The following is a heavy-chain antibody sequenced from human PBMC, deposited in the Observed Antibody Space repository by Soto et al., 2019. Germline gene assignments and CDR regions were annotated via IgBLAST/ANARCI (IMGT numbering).Heavy chain of an antibody. J-gene: IGHJ4*02. CDR2: IYYSGST. V-gene: IGHV4-59*12. D-gene: IGHD6-6*01. CDR1: GGSISSYY. CDR3: ARVSSEEQLVRFDY. Sequence: SETLSLTCTVSGGSISSYYWSWIRQPPGKGLEWIGYIYYSGSTYYNPSLKSRVTISVDTSKNQFSLKLSSVTAADTAVYYCARVSSEEQLVRFDYWGQGTLVTVSS.